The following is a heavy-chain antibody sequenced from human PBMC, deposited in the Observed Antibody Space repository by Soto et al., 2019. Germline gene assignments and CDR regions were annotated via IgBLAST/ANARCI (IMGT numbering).Heavy chain of an antibody. Sequence: QVQLQESGPGLVKPSQTLSLTCTVSGGSISSDDYYWSWIRQPPGKGLEWIGDIDDTATTSYNPSLKSRLTLSIATSKNQSSITLRSATAADTAVYFCASQYYDFSSGGLDFWGQGMLVTVSS. D-gene: IGHD3-3*01. V-gene: IGHV4-30-4*01. CDR1: GGSISSDDYY. J-gene: IGHJ4*02. CDR2: IDDTATT. CDR3: ASQYYDFSSGGLDF.